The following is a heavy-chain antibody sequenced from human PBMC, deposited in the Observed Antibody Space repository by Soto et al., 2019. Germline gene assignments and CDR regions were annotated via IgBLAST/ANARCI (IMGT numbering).Heavy chain of an antibody. CDR3: ARQRSVQLWLGAFIDY. V-gene: IGHV4-39*01. J-gene: IGHJ4*02. CDR2: IYYSGNT. D-gene: IGHD5-18*01. Sequence: QLQLQESGPGLVKPSETLSLTCTVSGGSISSSSFYWGWIRQPPGKGLEWIGNIYYSGNTYYNPSLKSRVTISVDTSKNQFSLKLSSVTAADTAVYYCARQRSVQLWLGAFIDYWGQGTQVTLSS. CDR1: GGSISSSSFY.